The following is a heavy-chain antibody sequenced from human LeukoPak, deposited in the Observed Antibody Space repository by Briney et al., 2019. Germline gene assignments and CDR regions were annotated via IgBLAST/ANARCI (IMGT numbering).Heavy chain of an antibody. J-gene: IGHJ4*02. D-gene: IGHD4-17*01. CDR1: GYTFTSYT. CDR3: ARTKDYGVPGY. Sequence: ASVKVSCKASGYTFTSYTISWVRQAPGQGLEWMGWIRAYNGNTNYAQKLQGRVTMTTDTSTSTAYMELRSLRSDDTAVYYCARTKDYGVPGYWGQGTLVTVSS. CDR2: IRAYNGNT. V-gene: IGHV1-18*01.